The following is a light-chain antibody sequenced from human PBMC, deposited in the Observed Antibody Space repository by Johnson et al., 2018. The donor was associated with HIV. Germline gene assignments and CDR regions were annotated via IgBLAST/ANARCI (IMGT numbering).Light chain of an antibody. J-gene: IGLJ1*01. Sequence: QSVLTQPPSVSAAPGQKVTISCSGSSSNIGNNYVSWYQQLPGTAPKLLIYENNKRPSGIPDRFYGSKSGTSATLGITGLQTGDEAHYYCGTWDSSLSVYVFGTGTKVTVL. CDR3: GTWDSSLSVYV. CDR2: ENN. V-gene: IGLV1-51*02. CDR1: SSNIGNNY.